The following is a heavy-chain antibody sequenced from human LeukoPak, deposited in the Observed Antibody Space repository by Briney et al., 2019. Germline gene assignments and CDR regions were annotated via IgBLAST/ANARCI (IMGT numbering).Heavy chain of an antibody. CDR1: GFTFNNYG. CDR3: AKDSAFYYIDV. V-gene: IGHV3-30*02. D-gene: IGHD3-10*01. CDR2: IRYNGNNQ. J-gene: IGHJ6*03. Sequence: GGSLRLSCAASGFTFNNYGMHWVRRAPGKGLEWVAFIRYNGNNQYYADSVKGRFTISRDNSKNTLYLQMNSLKGDDTAVYCCAKDSAFYYIDVWGKGTTVIISS.